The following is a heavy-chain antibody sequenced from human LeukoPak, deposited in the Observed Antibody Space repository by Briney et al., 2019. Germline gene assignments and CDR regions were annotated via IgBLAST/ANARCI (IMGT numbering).Heavy chain of an antibody. CDR1: GGSISSYY. D-gene: IGHD5-18*01. J-gene: IGHJ4*02. CDR3: ARARGYSYGPSS. V-gene: IGHV4-59*01. CDR2: IYYSGST. Sequence: PSETLSLTCTVSGGSISSYYWSWIRQPPGKGLGWIGYIYYSGSTNYNPSLKSRVTISVDTSKNQFSLKLSSVSAADTAVYYCARARGYSYGPSSWGQGTLVTVSS.